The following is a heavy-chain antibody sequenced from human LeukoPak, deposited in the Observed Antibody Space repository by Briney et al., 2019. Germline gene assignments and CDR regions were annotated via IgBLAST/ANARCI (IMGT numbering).Heavy chain of an antibody. CDR3: ARGRIVVVPAAMLSETYYYYMDV. CDR1: GGSISSYY. J-gene: IGHJ6*03. CDR2: INHSGST. Sequence: SETLSLTCTVSGGSISSYYWSWIRQPPGKGLEWIGEINHSGSTNYNPSLKSRVTISVDTSKNQFSLKLSSVTAADTAVYYCARGRIVVVPAAMLSETYYYYMDVWGKGTTVTVSS. V-gene: IGHV4-34*01. D-gene: IGHD2-2*01.